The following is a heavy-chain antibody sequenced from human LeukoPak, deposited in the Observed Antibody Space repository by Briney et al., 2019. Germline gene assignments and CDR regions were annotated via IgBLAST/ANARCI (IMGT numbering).Heavy chain of an antibody. CDR3: GRVSTGWYHYFDP. CDR1: GGSMTTRNYY. D-gene: IGHD6-19*01. CDR2: KYYSGST. V-gene: IGHV4-39*07. Sequence: SETLSLTCTVSGGSMTTRNYYWGWIRQSPGKGLEWIGHKYYSGSTYYNPSLKGRVSISVDTTIYQFSLSFSSVTAADTAVNFCGRVSTGWYHYFDPWGQGTLVTVSS. J-gene: IGHJ4*02.